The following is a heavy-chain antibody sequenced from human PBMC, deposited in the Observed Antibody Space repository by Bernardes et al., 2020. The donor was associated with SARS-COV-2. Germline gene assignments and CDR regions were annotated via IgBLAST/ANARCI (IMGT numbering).Heavy chain of an antibody. V-gene: IGHV1-18*01. Sequence: ASVKVSCKTSGYTFSRYDISWVRQAPGQGLEWMGWISTNNGNTKYAQKVQGRVTMNTDTSTSTAYMELRSLRSDDTAGYYGARDEWEQRGGFDHWGQGTLVTVSS. CDR1: GYTFSRYD. CDR3: ARDEWEQRGGFDH. D-gene: IGHD1-26*01. CDR2: ISTNNGNT. J-gene: IGHJ4*02.